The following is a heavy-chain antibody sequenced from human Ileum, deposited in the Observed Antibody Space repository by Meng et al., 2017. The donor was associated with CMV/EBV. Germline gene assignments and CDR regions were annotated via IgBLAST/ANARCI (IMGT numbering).Heavy chain of an antibody. CDR3: ARLVAGTYDY. Sequence: KVSCKASGYSSSGYYMHWVRQAPGQGLEWMGRINPHSGGANYAQNFQGRVTMTTDTSISTAYMELSRLRSDDTAVYYCARLVAGTYDYWGQGTLVTVSS. D-gene: IGHD6-19*01. V-gene: IGHV1-2*06. CDR1: GYSSSGYY. CDR2: INPHSGGA. J-gene: IGHJ4*02.